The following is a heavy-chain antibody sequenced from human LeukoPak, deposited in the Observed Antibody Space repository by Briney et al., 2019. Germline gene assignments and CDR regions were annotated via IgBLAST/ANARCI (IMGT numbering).Heavy chain of an antibody. CDR3: AREKYRAYGGNSAWDY. CDR2: INPSGGST. Sequence: ASVKVSCKASGYTFTSYYMHWVRQAPGQGLEWMGIINPSGGSTSYAQKFQGRVTMTRDTSTSTVYMELSSLRSEDTAVHYCAREKYRAYGGNSAWDYWGQGTLVTVSS. J-gene: IGHJ4*02. CDR1: GYTFTSYY. D-gene: IGHD4-23*01. V-gene: IGHV1-46*01.